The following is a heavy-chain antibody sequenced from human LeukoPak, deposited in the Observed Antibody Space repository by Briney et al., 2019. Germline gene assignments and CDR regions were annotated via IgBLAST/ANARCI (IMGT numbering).Heavy chain of an antibody. Sequence: SETLSLTCAVYGGSFSGYYWSWIRQPPGKGLEWIGEINHSGSTNYDPSLKSRVTISVDTSKNQFSLKLSSVTAADTAVYYCASRVAVATNYFDYWGQGTLVTVSS. CDR3: ASRVAVATNYFDY. V-gene: IGHV4-34*01. D-gene: IGHD6-19*01. CDR1: GGSFSGYY. CDR2: INHSGST. J-gene: IGHJ4*02.